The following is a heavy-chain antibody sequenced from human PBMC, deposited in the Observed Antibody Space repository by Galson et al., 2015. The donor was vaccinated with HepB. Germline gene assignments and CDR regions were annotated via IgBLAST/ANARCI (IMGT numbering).Heavy chain of an antibody. V-gene: IGHV3-30*04. CDR1: GFTFSSYA. CDR3: VKESGWYDEYNWFDP. CDR2: ISYDGSNK. Sequence: SLRLSCAASGFTFSSYAMHWVRQAPGKGLEWVAVISYDGSNKYYADSVKGRFTISRDNSKNTLYLQMNSLRAEDTAVFYCVKESGWYDEYNWFDPWGQGTLVTVSS. J-gene: IGHJ5*02. D-gene: IGHD6-19*01.